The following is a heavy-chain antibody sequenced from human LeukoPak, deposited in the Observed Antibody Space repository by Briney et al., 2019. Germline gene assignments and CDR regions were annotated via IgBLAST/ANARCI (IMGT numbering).Heavy chain of an antibody. D-gene: IGHD3-9*01. Sequence: SETLFLTCTVSGGSISSSSYYWGWIRQPPGKGLEWIGSIYYSGSTYYNPSLKSRVTISVDTSKNQFSLKLSSVTAADTAVYYCARHEYYDILTGYLHWGQGTLVTVSS. CDR2: IYYSGST. J-gene: IGHJ4*02. CDR1: GGSISSSSYY. CDR3: ARHEYYDILTGYLH. V-gene: IGHV4-39*01.